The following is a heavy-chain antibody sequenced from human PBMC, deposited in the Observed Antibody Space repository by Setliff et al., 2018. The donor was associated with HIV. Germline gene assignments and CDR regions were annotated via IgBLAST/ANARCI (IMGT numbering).Heavy chain of an antibody. Sequence: ASVKVSCKASGYTFTSYGISWVRQAPGQGLEWMGWISAYSGNTNYAQKLQGRVTMTTDTSTSTAYMELRSLRSDDTAVYYCARAGPGSDQTMIVVVTPPREFDYWGQGTLGTV. J-gene: IGHJ4*02. D-gene: IGHD3-22*01. CDR1: GYTFTSYG. V-gene: IGHV1-18*01. CDR2: ISAYSGNT. CDR3: ARAGPGSDQTMIVVVTPPREFDY.